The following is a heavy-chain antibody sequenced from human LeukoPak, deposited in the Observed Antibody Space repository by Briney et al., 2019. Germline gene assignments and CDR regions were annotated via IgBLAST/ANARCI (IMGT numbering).Heavy chain of an antibody. D-gene: IGHD6-19*01. CDR1: GFSLRTFD. J-gene: IGHJ4*02. CDR3: AKDLPPYSSGGY. Sequence: GRSLRLSCGASGFSLRTFDIHWVRQAPGKGLEWVALISYDGRDIYYLDSVEGRFTISRDNSKNTVFLQMNSLRAEDTAVYYCAKDLPPYSSGGYWGQGTLVTVSS. V-gene: IGHV3-30*18. CDR2: ISYDGRDI.